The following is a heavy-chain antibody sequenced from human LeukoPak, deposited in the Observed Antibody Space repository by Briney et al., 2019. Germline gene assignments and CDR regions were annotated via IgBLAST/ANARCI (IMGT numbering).Heavy chain of an antibody. Sequence: SETLSLTCAVYGGSFSGYYWSWIRQPPGKGLEWIGEINHSGSTNYNPSLKSRVTISVDTSKNQFSLKLSSVTAADTAVYYWARGPGYSSSWYPDYFDYWGQGTLVTVSS. CDR2: INHSGST. D-gene: IGHD6-13*01. V-gene: IGHV4-34*01. CDR3: ARGPGYSSSWYPDYFDY. J-gene: IGHJ4*02. CDR1: GGSFSGYY.